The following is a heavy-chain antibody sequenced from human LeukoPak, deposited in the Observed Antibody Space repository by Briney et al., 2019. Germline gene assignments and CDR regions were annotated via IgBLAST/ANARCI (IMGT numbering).Heavy chain of an antibody. Sequence: GGSLRLSCAASGFTFSSDAMSWVRQAPWKGLEWASAISGSGGSTYYADSVKGRFTISRDNSKNTLYLQMNSLRAEDTAVYYCAKTRGYCSGGSCYCDYWGQGTLVTVSS. D-gene: IGHD2-15*01. V-gene: IGHV3-23*01. J-gene: IGHJ4*02. CDR1: GFTFSSDA. CDR2: ISGSGGST. CDR3: AKTRGYCSGGSCYCDY.